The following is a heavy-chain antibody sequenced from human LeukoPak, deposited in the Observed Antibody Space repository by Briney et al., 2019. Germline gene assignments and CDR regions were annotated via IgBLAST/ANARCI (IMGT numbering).Heavy chain of an antibody. Sequence: GGSLRLSCAASGFTFSSYDMHWVRQVTGKGLEWVSTIGPAGDTYYSDSVKGRLTISRENAKNSLYPQINSLRAEDTAVYYCARGAGSDWIYWGQGTLVTVSS. V-gene: IGHV3-13*01. CDR1: GFTFSSYD. CDR3: ARGAGSDWIY. D-gene: IGHD2-21*02. CDR2: IGPAGDT. J-gene: IGHJ4*02.